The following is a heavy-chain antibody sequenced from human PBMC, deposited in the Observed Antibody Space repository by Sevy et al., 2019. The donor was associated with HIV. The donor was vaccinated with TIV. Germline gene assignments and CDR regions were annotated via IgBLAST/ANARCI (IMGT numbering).Heavy chain of an antibody. Sequence: GGSLRLSCAASGFTFSSYGMHWVRQAPGKGLEWVAFIRYDGSNKYYADSVKGRFTISRDNSKNTLYLQMNSLRAEDTAVYYCTGITMVQGVISPYGMDVWGQGTTVTFSS. CDR2: IRYDGSNK. D-gene: IGHD3-10*01. CDR3: TGITMVQGVISPYGMDV. V-gene: IGHV3-30*02. CDR1: GFTFSSYG. J-gene: IGHJ6*02.